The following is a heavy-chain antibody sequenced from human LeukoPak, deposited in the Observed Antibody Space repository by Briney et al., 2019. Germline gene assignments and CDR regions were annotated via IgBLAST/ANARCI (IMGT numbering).Heavy chain of an antibody. CDR3: AKDRTPIAVASVNRFDP. Sequence: SVKVSCKASGGTFSSYAISWVRQAPGQGLEWMGGIIPIFGTANYAQKFQGRVTITADKSTSTAYMELSSLRSEDTAVYYCAKDRTPIAVASVNRFDPWGQGTLVTVSS. J-gene: IGHJ5*02. CDR1: GGTFSSYA. V-gene: IGHV1-69*06. CDR2: IIPIFGTA. D-gene: IGHD6-19*01.